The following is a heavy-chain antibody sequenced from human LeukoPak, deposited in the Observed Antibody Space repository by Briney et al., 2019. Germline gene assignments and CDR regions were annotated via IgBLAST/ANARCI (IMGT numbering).Heavy chain of an antibody. CDR1: GFTVSSNY. V-gene: IGHV3-66*01. J-gene: IGHJ4*02. Sequence: PGGSLRLSCAASGFTVSSNYMSWVRQAPGKGLEWVSVIYSGGSTYYADSVKGRFTISRDNSKNTLYLQMNSLRAEDTAVYYCARAQEMATIYIDYWGQGTLVTVSS. CDR3: ARAQEMATIYIDY. CDR2: IYSGGST. D-gene: IGHD5-24*01.